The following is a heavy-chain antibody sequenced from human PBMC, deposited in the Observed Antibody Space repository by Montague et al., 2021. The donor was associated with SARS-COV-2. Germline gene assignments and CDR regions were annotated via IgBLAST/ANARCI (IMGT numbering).Heavy chain of an antibody. CDR2: IYYSGNT. D-gene: IGHD3-22*01. V-gene: IGHV4-59*01. CDR1: GGSISSYY. J-gene: IGHJ4*02. CDR3: ARVGVITTWFYFDY. Sequence: SETLSLTCTVSGGSISSYYWSWIRQPPGKGLEWIGYIYYSGNTNYNPSLKSRVTISVDTSKNQFSLKLSSVTAADTAVYYCARVGVITTWFYFDYWGQGTLVTVSS.